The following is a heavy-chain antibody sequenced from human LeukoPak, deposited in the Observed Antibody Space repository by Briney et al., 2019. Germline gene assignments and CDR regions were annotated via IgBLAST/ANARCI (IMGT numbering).Heavy chain of an antibody. CDR3: ARAGRGTSSRALDY. CDR1: GGSFTDYY. Sequence: PSETLSLTCAISGGSFTDYYWSWIRQPPGKGLEWIGDISDSGSTNSSPSLKSRVVISLDTSKSQFSLKLSPVTAADTATYFCARAGRGTSSRALDYWGQGTLVTVSS. V-gene: IGHV4-34*01. D-gene: IGHD1-1*01. CDR2: ISDSGST. J-gene: IGHJ4*02.